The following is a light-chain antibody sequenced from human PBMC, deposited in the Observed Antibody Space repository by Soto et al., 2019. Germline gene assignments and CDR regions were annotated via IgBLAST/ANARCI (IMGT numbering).Light chain of an antibody. Sequence: ETVLTQSPATLSVSPGERATFSCRASQDITTSLAWYQQKPGQVPRLLIYGASTRATGVPARFSGSGSGTEFTLSISSLQPEDFAIYHCQQYDSWPHTFGQGTKLEIK. CDR3: QQYDSWPHT. V-gene: IGKV3-15*01. CDR1: QDITTS. CDR2: GAS. J-gene: IGKJ2*01.